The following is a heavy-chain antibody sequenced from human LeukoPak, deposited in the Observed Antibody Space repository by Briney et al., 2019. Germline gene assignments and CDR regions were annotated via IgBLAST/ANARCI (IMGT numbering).Heavy chain of an antibody. CDR2: INTSGST. J-gene: IGHJ5*02. V-gene: IGHV4-4*07. D-gene: IGHD6-25*01. CDR3: AREGGDPRWLDP. CDR1: GGSISSYY. Sequence: SETLSLTCTASGGSISSYYWTWLRQSAGKGLEWIGRINTSGSTNYNPSLRSRVTMSVNTSKNQLSLNLTSVTAADTAVYSCAREGGDPRWLDPWGQGTLVTVSS.